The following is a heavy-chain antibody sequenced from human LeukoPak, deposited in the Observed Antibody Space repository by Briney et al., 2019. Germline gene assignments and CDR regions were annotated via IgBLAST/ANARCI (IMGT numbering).Heavy chain of an antibody. D-gene: IGHD6-19*01. Sequence: PGGSLRLSCAASGFTFSSYGMHWARQAPGKGLEWVAVIWYDGSNKYYADSVKGRFTISRDNSKNTLYLQMNSLRAEDTAVYYCARLGRRAAVAGPFGYWGQGTLVTVSS. V-gene: IGHV3-33*01. CDR1: GFTFSSYG. CDR3: ARLGRRAAVAGPFGY. J-gene: IGHJ4*02. CDR2: IWYDGSNK.